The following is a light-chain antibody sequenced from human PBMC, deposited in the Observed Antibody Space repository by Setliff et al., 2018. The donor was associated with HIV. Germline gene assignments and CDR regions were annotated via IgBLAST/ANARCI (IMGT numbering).Light chain of an antibody. V-gene: IGLV3-1*01. Sequence: SYELTQPPSVSVSPGQTASITCSGDKLWDRYVSWYQQKPVQSPMLVIYQNNKRPSGIPERFSGSKSGSTATLTISETQAMDEADYYCQAWDISTGWVFGTGTKVTVL. CDR1: KLWDRY. CDR3: QAWDISTGWV. CDR2: QNN. J-gene: IGLJ1*01.